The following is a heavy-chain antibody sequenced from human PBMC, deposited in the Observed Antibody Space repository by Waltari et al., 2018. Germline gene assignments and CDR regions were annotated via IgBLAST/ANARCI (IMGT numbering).Heavy chain of an antibody. CDR1: GGSISSYY. J-gene: IGHJ5*02. V-gene: IGHV4-4*07. Sequence: QVQLQESGPGLVKPSETLSLTCTVSGGSISSYYWSWIRQPAGKGLEWIGRIYTSGSTNYNPSLKSRVTMSVDTSKNQFSLKLSSVTAADTAVYYCARGTSNYYDSSMNWFDPWGQGTLVTVSS. CDR2: IYTSGST. CDR3: ARGTSNYYDSSMNWFDP. D-gene: IGHD3-22*01.